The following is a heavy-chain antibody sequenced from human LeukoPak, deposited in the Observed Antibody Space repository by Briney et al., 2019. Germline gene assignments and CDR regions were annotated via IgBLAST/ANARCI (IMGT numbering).Heavy chain of an antibody. CDR3: AREVYSNYGVLRGVNWFSP. V-gene: IGHV3-48*03. J-gene: IGHJ5*02. CDR1: GFTLSSYE. Sequence: GGSLRNPRAASGFTLSSYEMNWVRQAPGKGLEWVSYISGSGDTIYYTDSVKGRFTISRDNAKNSLYLQMNSLRDEDTAVYYCAREVYSNYGVLRGVNWFSPCSQGTLVTVST. CDR2: ISGSGDTI. D-gene: IGHD4-11*01.